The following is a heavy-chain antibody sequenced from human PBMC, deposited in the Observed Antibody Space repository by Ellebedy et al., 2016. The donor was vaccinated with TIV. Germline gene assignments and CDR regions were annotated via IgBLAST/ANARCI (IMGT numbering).Heavy chain of an antibody. V-gene: IGHV1-3*01. J-gene: IGHJ5*02. D-gene: IGHD3-16*01. Sequence: AASVKVSCKASGYIVTNHAIHWVRQAPGQSFEWMGWIYPANGDTKYSQQFQGRVTFTNDTSASTAYMELSSLRSEDTAVYYCARDKPGGDNWFDPWGQGTLVTVSS. CDR1: GYIVTNHA. CDR3: ARDKPGGDNWFDP. CDR2: IYPANGDT.